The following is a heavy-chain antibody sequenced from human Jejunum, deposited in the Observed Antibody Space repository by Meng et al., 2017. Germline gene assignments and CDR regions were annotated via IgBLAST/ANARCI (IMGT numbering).Heavy chain of an antibody. J-gene: IGHJ4*02. CDR3: VRGYNGFDL. Sequence: EGQLWESRGDYVQPGGSRRLSWAVSGFTLSAHYMDGVRQAPGRGREWVARSRNKANGYTTNYAASVKDRFTISRDDSKNSLNLQMNSLKIEDTALYYCVRGYNGFDLWGQGTLVTVSS. CDR1: GFTLSAHY. D-gene: IGHD5-24*01. CDR2: SRNKANGYTT. V-gene: IGHV3-72*01.